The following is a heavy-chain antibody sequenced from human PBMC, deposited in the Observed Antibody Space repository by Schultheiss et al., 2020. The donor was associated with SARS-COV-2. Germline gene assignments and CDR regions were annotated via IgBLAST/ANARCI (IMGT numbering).Heavy chain of an antibody. CDR1: GGSIYNYY. CDR2: IYYSGST. D-gene: IGHD3-22*01. CDR3: ARGRHSSSLYYYDSSGRQYKVIYYFDY. J-gene: IGHJ4*02. Sequence: SQTLSLTCTVSGGSIYNYYWSWIRQPPGKGLEWIGYIYYSGSTYYNPSLKSRVTISVDRSKNQFSLKLSSMTAADTAVYYCARGRHSSSLYYYDSSGRQYKVIYYFDYWGQGTLVTVSS. V-gene: IGHV4-59*12.